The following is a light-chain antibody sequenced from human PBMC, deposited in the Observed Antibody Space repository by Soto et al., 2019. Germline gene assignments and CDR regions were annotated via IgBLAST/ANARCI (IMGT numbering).Light chain of an antibody. CDR2: DVS. J-gene: IGLJ2*01. V-gene: IGLV2-14*01. Sequence: QSALTQPASVSGSPGQSITISCTGTSDDVGGHNYVSWYQQHPGKAPKLIIYDVSNRPSGVSNRFSGSKSGNTASLTISGLRAEDEADYYCSSYASSSTVVFGGGTKLTVL. CDR1: SDDVGGHNY. CDR3: SSYASSSTVV.